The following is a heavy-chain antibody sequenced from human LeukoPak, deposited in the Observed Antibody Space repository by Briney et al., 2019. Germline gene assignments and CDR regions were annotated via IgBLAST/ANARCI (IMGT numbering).Heavy chain of an antibody. CDR3: ARDTVGATDY. J-gene: IGHJ4*02. CDR2: IKPDGSEK. D-gene: IGHD1-26*01. Sequence: GGSLRLSCAASGFTFSSSWMSWVRQAPGKGLEWVTNIKPDGSEKYYVDSVKGRFTISRDNAKNSLYLQMNSLRAEDTALYHCARDTVGATDYWGQGTLVIVSS. CDR1: GFTFSSSW. V-gene: IGHV3-7*01.